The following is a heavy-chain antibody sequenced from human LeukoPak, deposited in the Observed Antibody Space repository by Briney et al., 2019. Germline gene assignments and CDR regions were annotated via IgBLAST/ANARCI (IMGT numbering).Heavy chain of an antibody. J-gene: IGHJ3*02. Sequence: EASVKVSCKASGGTFSSYAISWVRQAPGQGLEWMGGIIPIFGTANYAQKFQGRVTITADESTSTAYMELSSLRSDDTAVYYCARGWASDYDFWSGPNRNAHAFDIWGQGTMVTVSS. CDR1: GGTFSSYA. CDR2: IIPIFGTA. V-gene: IGHV1-69*01. CDR3: ARGWASDYDFWSGPNRNAHAFDI. D-gene: IGHD3-3*01.